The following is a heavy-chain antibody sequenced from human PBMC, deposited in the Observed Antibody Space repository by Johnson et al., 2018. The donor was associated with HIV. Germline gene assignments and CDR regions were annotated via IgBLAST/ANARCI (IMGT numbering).Heavy chain of an antibody. Sequence: VQVVESGGGLVQPGGSLRLSCAASGFTFSNVDMHWVRQATGKGLEWVSAIGTAGDTYYPGSVKGRLTISRDNSKNTLYLQMNSLRAEDTAVYYCARSYSNYDYDAFDIWGQGTMVTVSS. CDR3: ARSYSNYDYDAFDI. V-gene: IGHV3-13*01. CDR1: GFTFSNVD. J-gene: IGHJ3*02. CDR2: IGTAGDT. D-gene: IGHD4-11*01.